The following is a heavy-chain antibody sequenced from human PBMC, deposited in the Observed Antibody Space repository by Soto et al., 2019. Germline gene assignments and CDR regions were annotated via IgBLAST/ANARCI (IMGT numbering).Heavy chain of an antibody. CDR2: IYPGDSDT. J-gene: IGHJ5*02. D-gene: IGHD2-2*01. Sequence: GESLKISCTGVGYSVTSYWIGWVRQMPGKGLEWMGIIYPGDSDTRYSPSFQGQVTISADKSITTAYLQWSSLKASDTAMYYCARGYCTTTICDPWFDPWGQGTLVTVSS. CDR3: ARGYCTTTICDPWFDP. V-gene: IGHV5-51*01. CDR1: GYSVTSYW.